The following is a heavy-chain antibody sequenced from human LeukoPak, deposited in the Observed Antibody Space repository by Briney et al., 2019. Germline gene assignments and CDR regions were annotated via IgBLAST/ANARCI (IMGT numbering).Heavy chain of an antibody. J-gene: IGHJ4*02. D-gene: IGHD1-26*01. V-gene: IGHV3-23*01. CDR2: ISGNSVTI. CDR1: GSTFSTYP. Sequence: GGSLRLSCTASGSTFSTYPMTWVRQAPGQGLEWVSAISGNSVTIYYADSVRGRFTISRDNSKNTLYLQMYSLRAEDTAVYYCAKILSGTYSFDLWGQGTLVTVSS. CDR3: AKILSGTYSFDL.